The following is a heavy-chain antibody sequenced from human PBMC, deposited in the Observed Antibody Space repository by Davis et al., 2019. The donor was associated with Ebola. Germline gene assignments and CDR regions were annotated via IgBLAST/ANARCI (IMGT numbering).Heavy chain of an antibody. CDR3: ARGGAVKFDY. J-gene: IGHJ4*02. CDR2: ISWNSGSI. Sequence: SLKISCAASGFTFDDYAMHWVRQAPGKGLEWVSGISWNSGSIGYADSVKGRFTISRDNAKNSLYLQMNSLRDDDTALYYCARGGAVKFDYWGQGTLVTVSS. CDR1: GFTFDDYA. D-gene: IGHD4-17*01. V-gene: IGHV3-9*01.